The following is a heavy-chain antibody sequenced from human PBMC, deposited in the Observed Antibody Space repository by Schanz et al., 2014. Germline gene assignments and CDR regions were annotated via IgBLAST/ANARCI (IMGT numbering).Heavy chain of an antibody. V-gene: IGHV4-4*07. CDR3: ARGGYCSRTSCYFKGGWFDP. Sequence: QVQLQESGPGLVKPSETLSLTCTVSGGSISSFYWSWIRQPAGKGLEWIGRIYTNGSTKYNPSLRSRVTMSVDTSKTQFSLKLSSVTAADTAVYYCARGGYCSRTSCYFKGGWFDPWGQGTLVTVSS. D-gene: IGHD2-2*01. CDR2: IYTNGST. J-gene: IGHJ5*02. CDR1: GGSISSFY.